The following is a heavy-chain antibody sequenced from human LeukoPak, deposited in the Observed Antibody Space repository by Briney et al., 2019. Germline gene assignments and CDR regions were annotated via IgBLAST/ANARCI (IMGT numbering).Heavy chain of an antibody. J-gene: IGHJ5*02. Sequence: SQTLSLTCTVSGGSISSGDYYWSWIRQPPGKGLEWIGYIYYSGSTYYNPSLKSRVTISVDTSKNQFSLKLSSVTAADTAVYHCARAGDYVWGSYRSWGQGTLVTVSS. CDR1: GGSISSGDYY. D-gene: IGHD3-16*02. V-gene: IGHV4-30-4*08. CDR3: ARAGDYVWGSYRS. CDR2: IYYSGST.